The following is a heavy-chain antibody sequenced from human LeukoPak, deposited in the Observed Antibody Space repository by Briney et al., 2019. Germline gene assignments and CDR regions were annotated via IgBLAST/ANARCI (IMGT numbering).Heavy chain of an antibody. CDR1: GYTFTSYG. Sequence: ASVKVSCKASGYTFTSYGISWVRQAPGQGLEWMGWISAYNGNTNYAQKLQGRVTMTTDTSTSTAYMELRSLRSDDTAVYYCARDEEYCSGGSCYSEWFDPWGQGTLVTVSS. CDR2: ISAYNGNT. V-gene: IGHV1-18*01. CDR3: ARDEEYCSGGSCYSEWFDP. J-gene: IGHJ5*02. D-gene: IGHD2-15*01.